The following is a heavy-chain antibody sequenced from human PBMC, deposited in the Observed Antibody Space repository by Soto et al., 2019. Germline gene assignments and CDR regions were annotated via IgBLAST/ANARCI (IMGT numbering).Heavy chain of an antibody. CDR2: IYYSGST. CDR3: AILDGYNAPFDY. V-gene: IGHV4-59*01. J-gene: IGHJ4*02. Sequence: PSETLSLTCTVSGGSISSYYWSWIRQPPGKGLEWIGYIYYSGSTNYNPSLKSRVTISVDTSKNQFSLKLSSVTAADTAVYYCAILDGYNAPFDYWGQGTLVTVSS. D-gene: IGHD5-12*01. CDR1: GGSISSYY.